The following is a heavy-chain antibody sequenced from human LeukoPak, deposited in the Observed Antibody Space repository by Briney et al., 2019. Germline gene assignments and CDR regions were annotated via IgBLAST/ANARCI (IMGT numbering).Heavy chain of an antibody. J-gene: IGHJ4*02. CDR1: GGSFSGYY. CDR2: INHSGST. V-gene: IGHV4-34*01. CDR3: ARAAMVRGVRLYYFDY. D-gene: IGHD3-10*01. Sequence: TSETLSLTCAVYGGSFSGYYWSWIRQPPGKGLEWIGEINHSGSTNYNPSLKSRVTISVDTSKNQFSLKLSSVTAADTAVYYCARAAMVRGVRLYYFDYWGQGTLVTVSS.